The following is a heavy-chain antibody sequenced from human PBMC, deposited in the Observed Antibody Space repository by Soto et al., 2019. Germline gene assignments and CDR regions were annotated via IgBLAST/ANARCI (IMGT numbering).Heavy chain of an antibody. CDR1: GVSISSGGYY. Sequence: QVQLQESGPGLVKPSQTLSLTCTVSGVSISSGGYYWSWIRQHPGKGLEWIGYIYYSGSTYYNPSLKSRGTISVDTSKNQFSLKLSSVTAADTAVYYCARVRWYDFGEAWFDPWGQGTLVTVSS. J-gene: IGHJ5*02. CDR2: IYYSGST. V-gene: IGHV4-31*03. D-gene: IGHD3-3*01. CDR3: ARVRWYDFGEAWFDP.